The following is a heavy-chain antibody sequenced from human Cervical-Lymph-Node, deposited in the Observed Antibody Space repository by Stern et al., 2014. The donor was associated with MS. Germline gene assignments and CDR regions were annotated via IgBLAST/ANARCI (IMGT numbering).Heavy chain of an antibody. V-gene: IGHV3-15*01. CDR1: GFPFSKVW. Sequence: EVQLVESGGGLVKPGGSLRLSCAASGFPFSKVWMSWGRQAPGKGLEWVGRIKSRTDGGTADYAAPVKGRFTISRDDSKNMVYLQMNSLKPEDTAVYYCTTNYFWGQGAHVIVSS. CDR3: TTNYF. J-gene: IGHJ4*02. D-gene: IGHD5-24*01. CDR2: IKSRTDGGTA.